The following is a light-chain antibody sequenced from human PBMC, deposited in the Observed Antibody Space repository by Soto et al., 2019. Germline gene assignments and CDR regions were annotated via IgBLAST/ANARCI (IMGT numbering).Light chain of an antibody. V-gene: IGLV2-23*01. CDR3: CSYAGSSTSVV. Sequence: QSALTQPASVSGSPGQSITISCTGTSSDVGSYNLVTWNQQHPGKAPKLMIYEGSKRPSGVSNRFSGSKSGNTASLTISGLQAEDEADYYCCSYAGSSTSVVFGGGTQLTVL. J-gene: IGLJ2*01. CDR2: EGS. CDR1: SSDVGSYNL.